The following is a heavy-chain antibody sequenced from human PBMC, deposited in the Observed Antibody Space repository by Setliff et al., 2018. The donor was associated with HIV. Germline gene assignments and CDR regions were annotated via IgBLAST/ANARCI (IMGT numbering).Heavy chain of an antibody. CDR2: ISAYNGNT. Sequence: ASVKVSCKASGYTFTSYGISWVRQAPGQGLEWMGWISAYNGNTNYAQKLQGRVTMTTDTSTSTAYMELRSLRSDDTAVYYCAREGRVKTDCSSTSCYVGGMDVWGQGTTVTVSS. D-gene: IGHD2-2*01. CDR1: GYTFTSYG. V-gene: IGHV1-18*01. J-gene: IGHJ6*02. CDR3: AREGRVKTDCSSTSCYVGGMDV.